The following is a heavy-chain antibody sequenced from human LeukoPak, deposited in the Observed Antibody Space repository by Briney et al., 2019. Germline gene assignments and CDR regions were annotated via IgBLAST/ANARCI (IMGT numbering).Heavy chain of an antibody. D-gene: IGHD2-21*02. V-gene: IGHV3-48*04. Sequence: GGCLRLSCAASGFTFSSSWMTWVRQAPGKGLEWVSYISSSGSTIYYADSVKGRFTISRDNAKNSLYLQMNSLRAEDTAVYYCARIPGAYCGGDCYAFDIWGQGTMVTVSS. CDR1: GFTFSSSW. CDR3: ARIPGAYCGGDCYAFDI. CDR2: ISSSGSTI. J-gene: IGHJ3*02.